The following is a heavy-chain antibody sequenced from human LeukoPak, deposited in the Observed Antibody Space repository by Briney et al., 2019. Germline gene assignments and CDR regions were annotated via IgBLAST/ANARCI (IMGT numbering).Heavy chain of an antibody. Sequence: SETLSLTCTVSGGSISSYYWSWIRQPPGKGLEWIGYIYYSGSTYYNPSLKSRVTISVDTSKNQFSLKLSSVTAADTAVYYCARYNPPWYLDLWGRGTLVTVSS. D-gene: IGHD1-14*01. V-gene: IGHV4-59*06. J-gene: IGHJ2*01. CDR3: ARYNPPWYLDL. CDR1: GGSISSYY. CDR2: IYYSGST.